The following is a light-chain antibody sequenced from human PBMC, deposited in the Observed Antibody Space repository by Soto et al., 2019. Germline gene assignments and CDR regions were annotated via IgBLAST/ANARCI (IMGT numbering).Light chain of an antibody. CDR1: QSISSY. CDR3: QQSHSTPLT. J-gene: IGKJ4*01. Sequence: IQMTQSPSSLSASVGDRVTITCRASQSISSYLNWYQQKAGTAPKLLIYTASSLQSGVPSRFSGSGSGTDFTLIISSLQPEDFATYYCQQSHSTPLTFGGGTKVEIK. CDR2: TAS. V-gene: IGKV1-39*01.